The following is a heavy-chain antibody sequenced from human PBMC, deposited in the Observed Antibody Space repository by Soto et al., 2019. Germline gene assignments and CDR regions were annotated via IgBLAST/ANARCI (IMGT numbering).Heavy chain of an antibody. D-gene: IGHD2-2*01. CDR2: IDPSDSYT. CDR3: ASHRDSYQLLRYGMEV. V-gene: IGHV5-10-1*01. Sequence: PGESLKISCKGSGYSFTSYWISWVRQMPGKGLEWMGRIDPSDSYTNYSPSFQGHVTISADKSISTAYLQWSSLKASDTAMYYCASHRDSYQLLRYGMEVWGQGTTVTVSS. J-gene: IGHJ6*02. CDR1: GYSFTSYW.